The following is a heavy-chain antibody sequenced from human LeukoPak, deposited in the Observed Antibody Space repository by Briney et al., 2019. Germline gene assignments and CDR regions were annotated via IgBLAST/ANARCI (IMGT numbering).Heavy chain of an antibody. Sequence: ASVKVSCKASGYTFTGYYMHWVRQAPGQGLEWMGWINPNSGGTNYAQKFQGRVTMTRDTSISTAYMELSRLRSDDTAVYYCARLVRVVVAATPRRYYYYMDVWGKGTTVTVSS. CDR1: GYTFTGYY. CDR3: ARLVRVVVAATPRRYYYYMDV. D-gene: IGHD2-15*01. V-gene: IGHV1-2*02. J-gene: IGHJ6*03. CDR2: INPNSGGT.